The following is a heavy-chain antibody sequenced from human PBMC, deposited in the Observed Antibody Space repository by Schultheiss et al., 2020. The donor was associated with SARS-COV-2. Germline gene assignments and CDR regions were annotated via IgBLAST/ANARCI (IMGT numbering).Heavy chain of an antibody. CDR1: DYSISSGYY. Sequence: SETLSLTCAVSDYSISSGYYWDWIRQPPGKGLEWIGSIYHSGSTYYNPSLKSRVTISVDTSKNQFSLRLSSVTAADTAVYYCARQLVRTGWFDPWGQGTLVTVSS. V-gene: IGHV4-38-2*01. CDR3: ARQLVRTGWFDP. CDR2: IYHSGST. D-gene: IGHD6-6*01. J-gene: IGHJ5*02.